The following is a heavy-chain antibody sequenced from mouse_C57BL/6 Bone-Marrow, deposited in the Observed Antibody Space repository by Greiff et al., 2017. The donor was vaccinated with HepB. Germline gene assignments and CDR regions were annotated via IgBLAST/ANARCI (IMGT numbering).Heavy chain of an antibody. J-gene: IGHJ2*01. CDR1: GYSFTGYF. CDR2: INPYNGDT. CDR3: ARCGTTVHFDY. V-gene: IGHV1-20*01. D-gene: IGHD1-1*01. Sequence: VHVKQSGPELVKPGDSVKISCKASGYSFTGYFMNWVMQSHGKSLEWIGRINPYNGDTFYNQKFKGKATLTVDKSSSTAHMELRSLTSEDSAVYYCARCGTTVHFDYWGQGTTLTVSS.